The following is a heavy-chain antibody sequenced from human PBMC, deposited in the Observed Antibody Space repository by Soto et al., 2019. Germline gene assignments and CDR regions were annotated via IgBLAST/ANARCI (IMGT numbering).Heavy chain of an antibody. CDR2: IYHSGST. J-gene: IGHJ5*02. D-gene: IGHD6-13*01. CDR3: ARGSGSSWYGNWFDP. Sequence: SETLSLTCAVSGGSISSGGYSWSWIRQPPGKGLEWIGYIYHSGSTYYNPSLKSRVTISVDRSKNQFSLKLSSVTAADTAVYYCARGSGSSWYGNWFDPWGQGTLVTVSS. V-gene: IGHV4-30-2*01. CDR1: GGSISSGGYS.